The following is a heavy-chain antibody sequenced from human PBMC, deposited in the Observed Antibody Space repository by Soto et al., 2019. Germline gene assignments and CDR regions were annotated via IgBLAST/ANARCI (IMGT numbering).Heavy chain of an antibody. CDR3: ARLGGYSYGYMDV. CDR2: INWNGVRT. J-gene: IGHJ6*02. CDR1: GFIFENYG. Sequence: GGSLRLSCAASGFIFENYGMSWVRQAPGKGLEWVSGINWNGVRTSYADSVKGRLTISRDNVKNSLYLQMNSLRAEDTAFYYCARLGGYSYGYMDVWGQGTTVTVSS. D-gene: IGHD5-18*01. V-gene: IGHV3-20*04.